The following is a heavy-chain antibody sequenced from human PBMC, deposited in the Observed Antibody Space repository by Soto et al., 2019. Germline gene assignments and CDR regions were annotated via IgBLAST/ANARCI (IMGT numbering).Heavy chain of an antibody. CDR1: GFTFRTYT. D-gene: IGHD2-8*01. Sequence: EVQLLESGGGLIQPGGSLRLSCAASGFTFRTYTMSWVRQVPGKGLEWVSGIYGGGGGETFYAVSVRGRFTIAGDNYINTLYLQMNSLRSEDTAIYCCATDRPSDGRSPFDHWGQGTLITVSS. J-gene: IGHJ4*02. V-gene: IGHV3-23*01. CDR3: ATDRPSDGRSPFDH. CDR2: IYGGGGGET.